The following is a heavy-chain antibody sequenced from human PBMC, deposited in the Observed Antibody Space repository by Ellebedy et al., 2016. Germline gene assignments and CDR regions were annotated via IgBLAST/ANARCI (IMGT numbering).Heavy chain of an antibody. CDR3: ARGVGGTSLNWFDP. D-gene: IGHD3-16*01. J-gene: IGHJ5*02. CDR1: GSTFSGYT. Sequence: GESLKISXAASGSTFSGYTMNWVRQAPGKGLEWVSSISSSGIDIFYADSVKGRFTISRDNAKNSVYLQMNSLRAEDTAVYYCARGVGGTSLNWFDPWGQGTLVTVSS. CDR2: ISSSGIDI. V-gene: IGHV3-21*01.